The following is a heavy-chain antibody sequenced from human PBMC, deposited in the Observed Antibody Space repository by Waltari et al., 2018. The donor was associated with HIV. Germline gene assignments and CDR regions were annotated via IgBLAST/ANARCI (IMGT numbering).Heavy chain of an antibody. CDR1: GGSFSGYY. Sequence: QVQLQQWGAGLLKPSETLSLTCAVYGGSFSGYYWSWIRQPPGKGLEWIGEINHSGSTNYNPCLKSRVTISVDTSKNQFSLKRSSGNAADAAVYYCARGQDYDFWSGYYYDYWGQGTLVAVSS. CDR2: INHSGST. CDR3: ARGQDYDFWSGYYYDY. V-gene: IGHV4-34*01. J-gene: IGHJ4*02. D-gene: IGHD3-3*01.